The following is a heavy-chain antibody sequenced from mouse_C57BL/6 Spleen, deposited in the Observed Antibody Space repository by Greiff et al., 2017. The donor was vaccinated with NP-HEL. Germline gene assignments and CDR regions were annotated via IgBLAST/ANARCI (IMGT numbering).Heavy chain of an antibody. J-gene: IGHJ2*01. CDR2: ISSGGDYI. V-gene: IGHV5-9-1*02. Sequence: EVKLMESGEGLVKPGGSLKLSCAASGFTFSSYAMSWVRQTPEKRLEWVAYISSGGDYIYYADTVKGRFTISRDNARNTLYLQMSSLKSEDTAMYYCTRAPSYYGSSFYFDYWGQGTTLTVSS. D-gene: IGHD1-1*01. CDR1: GFTFSSYA. CDR3: TRAPSYYGSSFYFDY.